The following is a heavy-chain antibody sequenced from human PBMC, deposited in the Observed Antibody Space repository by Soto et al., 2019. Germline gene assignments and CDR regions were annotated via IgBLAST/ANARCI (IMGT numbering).Heavy chain of an antibody. CDR2: IKYSGTT. V-gene: IGHV4-39*01. CDR3: ARPPPATSISDH. CDR1: GGSISSSRCH. J-gene: IGHJ4*02. Sequence: PSETLSLTCTVSGGSISSSRCHWGWIRQPPGKGLEWIASIKYSGTTFYNPSLKSRVTLSVDTSKNQFALKLSSVTAADTAVYYCARPPPATSISDHWGQRTLVTVSS.